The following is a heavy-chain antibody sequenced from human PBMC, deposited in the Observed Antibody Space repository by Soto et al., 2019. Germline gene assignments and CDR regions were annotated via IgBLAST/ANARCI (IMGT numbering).Heavy chain of an antibody. CDR3: ARMGQWLVPGI. Sequence: GESLKISCKGSGYSFTKYWIGWVRQMPGKGLEWMAIIYPSDSYTNYSPSFQGHVTISADKSISTAYLQWSSLKASDTAMYYCARMGQWLVPGIWGQGTMVTVSS. J-gene: IGHJ3*02. CDR1: GYSFTKYW. V-gene: IGHV5-10-1*01. D-gene: IGHD6-19*01. CDR2: IYPSDSYT.